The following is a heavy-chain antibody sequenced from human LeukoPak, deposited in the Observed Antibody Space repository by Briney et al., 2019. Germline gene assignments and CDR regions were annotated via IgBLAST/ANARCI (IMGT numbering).Heavy chain of an antibody. CDR2: VSSDGSID. CDR1: GFTFSSYA. Sequence: GGSLRLSCAASGFTFSSYAIHWVRQAPGKGLEWVAVVSSDGSIDYYADSLRGRFTVSRDNSKNTMFLQFNTLRPEDTAVYYCTREGMGTTFSAWFEPWGQGTLVTVSS. D-gene: IGHD1-7*01. CDR3: TREGMGTTFSAWFEP. V-gene: IGHV3-30*04. J-gene: IGHJ5*02.